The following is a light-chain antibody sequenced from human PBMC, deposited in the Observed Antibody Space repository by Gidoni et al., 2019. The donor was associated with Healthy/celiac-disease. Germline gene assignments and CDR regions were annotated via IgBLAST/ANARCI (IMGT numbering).Light chain of an antibody. CDR2: AAS. Sequence: DIQLTQSPSFLSASVGDRATITCWASQGISSYLAWYQQKPGKAPKLLIYAASTLQSGVPSRFSGSGSGTEFTLTISSLQPEDFATYYCQQLNSYPLTFGPGTKVDIK. CDR3: QQLNSYPLT. V-gene: IGKV1-9*01. CDR1: QGISSY. J-gene: IGKJ3*01.